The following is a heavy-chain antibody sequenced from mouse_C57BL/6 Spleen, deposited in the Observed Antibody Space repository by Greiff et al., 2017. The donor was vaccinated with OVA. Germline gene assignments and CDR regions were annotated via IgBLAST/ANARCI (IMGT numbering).Heavy chain of an antibody. Sequence: EVQGVESGGGLVKPGGSLKLSCAASGFTFSSYAMSWVRQTPEKRLEWVATISDGGSYTYYPDNVKGRFTISRDNAKNNLYLQMSHLKSEDTAMYYCARDHEYDGAMDYWGQGTSVTVSS. CDR1: GFTFSSYA. D-gene: IGHD2-4*01. CDR2: ISDGGSYT. CDR3: ARDHEYDGAMDY. V-gene: IGHV5-4*01. J-gene: IGHJ4*01.